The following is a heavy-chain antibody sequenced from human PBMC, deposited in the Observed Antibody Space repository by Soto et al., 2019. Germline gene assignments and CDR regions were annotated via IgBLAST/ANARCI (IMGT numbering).Heavy chain of an antibody. CDR1: GGSISSYY. CDR3: ARAPGFLNYYGMDV. V-gene: IGHV4-59*01. D-gene: IGHD3-3*01. Sequence: SETLSLTCTVSGGSISSYYWSWIRQPPGKGLEWIGYIYYSGSTNYNPSPKSRVTISVDTSKNQFSLKLSSVTAADTAVYYCARAPGFLNYYGMDVWGQGTTVTVSS. J-gene: IGHJ6*02. CDR2: IYYSGST.